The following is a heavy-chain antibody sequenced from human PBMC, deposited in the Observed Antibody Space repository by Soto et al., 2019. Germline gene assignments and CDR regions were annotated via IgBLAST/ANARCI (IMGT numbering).Heavy chain of an antibody. J-gene: IGHJ6*02. V-gene: IGHV1-24*01. CDR3: ATPDSRSGSSYYYYYGMDV. D-gene: IGHD3-10*01. CDR2: FDPEDGET. CDR1: GYTLTELS. Sequence: QVQLVQSGAEVKKPGASVKVSCKVSGYTLTELSMHWVRQAPGKGLEWMGGFDPEDGETIYAQKFQCRVTMTEDTSTDTAYMELSSLRSEDTAVYYCATPDSRSGSSYYYYYGMDVWGQGTXXT.